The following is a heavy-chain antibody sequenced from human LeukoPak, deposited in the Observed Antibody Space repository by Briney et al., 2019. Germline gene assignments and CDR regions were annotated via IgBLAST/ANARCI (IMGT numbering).Heavy chain of an antibody. CDR2: LSGSGGNT. V-gene: IGHV3-23*01. J-gene: IGHJ4*02. CDR3: AKDLNLRGYCDY. D-gene: IGHD1-14*01. Sequence: PGGSLRLSCAASGFTFNKYAMSWVRQAPGKGLEWVSSLSGSGGNTYYADSVKGRFTISRDNSKNTVYLQMNSLRAGDTAVYYCAKDLNLRGYCDYWGQGTLVTVSS. CDR1: GFTFNKYA.